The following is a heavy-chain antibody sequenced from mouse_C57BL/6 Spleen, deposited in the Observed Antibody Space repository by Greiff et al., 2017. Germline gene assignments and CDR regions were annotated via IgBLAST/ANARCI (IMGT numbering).Heavy chain of an antibody. J-gene: IGHJ1*03. CDR3: ARFFDGYWYFDV. V-gene: IGHV1-82*01. CDR1: GYAFTSSW. Sequence: QVQLQQSGPELVRPGASVKISCKASGYAFTSSWMHWVKQRPGKGLEWIGRIYPGDRETNSNGKFKGKATLTEDKSSSTAYMQLSSLTSEDSAVYVCARFFDGYWYFDVWGKGTLVTVSS. CDR2: IYPGDRET. D-gene: IGHD1-1*01.